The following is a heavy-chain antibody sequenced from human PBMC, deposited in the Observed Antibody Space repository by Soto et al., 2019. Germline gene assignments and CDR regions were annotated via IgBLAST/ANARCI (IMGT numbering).Heavy chain of an antibody. D-gene: IGHD1-20*01. Sequence: GESLKISCKGSGYSFTSYWIGWVRRMPGKGLECMGIIYPGDSDTRYSPSFQGQVTIAADKSISTAYLQWSSLKASDTAMYYCARRGVTGTTNYFHYWGQGTLLTVSS. CDR1: GYSFTSYW. CDR3: ARRGVTGTTNYFHY. CDR2: IYPGDSDT. J-gene: IGHJ4*02. V-gene: IGHV5-51*01.